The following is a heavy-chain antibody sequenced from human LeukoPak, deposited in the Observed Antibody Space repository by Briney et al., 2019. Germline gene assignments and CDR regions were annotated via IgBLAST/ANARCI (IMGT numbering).Heavy chain of an antibody. Sequence: SGGSLRLSCTASGFTFGNYAMSWVRQAPGKGLEWVGFSRSKAYGGTTEYAASVKGRFTISRDDSKSIAYLQMNSLKTEDTAVYYCTRVLIVMITFGGVIFQPQGGYFDLWGRGTLVTVSS. CDR2: SRSKAYGGTT. J-gene: IGHJ2*01. CDR1: GFTFGNYA. D-gene: IGHD3-16*02. V-gene: IGHV3-49*04. CDR3: TRVLIVMITFGGVIFQPQGGYFDL.